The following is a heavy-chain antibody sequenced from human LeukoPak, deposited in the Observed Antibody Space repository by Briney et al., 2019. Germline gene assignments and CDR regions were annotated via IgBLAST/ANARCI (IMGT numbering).Heavy chain of an antibody. CDR3: ARRWLGHRGAFDI. J-gene: IGHJ3*02. V-gene: IGHV4-39*01. CDR2: IYYSGST. CDR1: GGSISSSDYY. Sequence: SETLSLTCTVSGGSISSSDYYWGWIRQPPGKALEWIGSIYYSGSTYYNPSLKSRVTISVNTSKNQFSLKLSSVTAADTAVYYCARRWLGHRGAFDIWGQGTMVTVSS. D-gene: IGHD3-10*01.